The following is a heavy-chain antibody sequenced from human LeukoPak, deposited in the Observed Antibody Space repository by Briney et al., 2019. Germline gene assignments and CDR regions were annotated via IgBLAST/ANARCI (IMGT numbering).Heavy chain of an antibody. D-gene: IGHD5-24*01. CDR3: ARVDGDGYNIPDY. V-gene: IGHV4-34*01. J-gene: IGHJ4*02. CDR1: GESFSSYY. CDR2: INHSGNT. Sequence: SETLTLTCAVYGESFSSYYWSWIRQPPGKGLEWIGEINHSGNTNYNPSLKSRVTISVDTSKNQFSLKLSSVTAADTAVYYCARVDGDGYNIPDYWGQGTLVTVSS.